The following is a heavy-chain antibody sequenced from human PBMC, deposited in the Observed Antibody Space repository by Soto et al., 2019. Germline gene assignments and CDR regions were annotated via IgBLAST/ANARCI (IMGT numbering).Heavy chain of an antibody. CDR3: AKDPSPAGGAFDI. CDR1: GFTFSSYA. J-gene: IGHJ3*02. Sequence: EVQLLESGGGLVQPGGSLRLSCAASGFTFSSYAMSWVRQAPGKGLEWVSAISGSGGSTYYADSVKGRFTISRDNSKNTLYLQLNTRRAEDTAVYYCAKDPSPAGGAFDIWGQGTMVTVSS. CDR2: ISGSGGST. V-gene: IGHV3-23*01.